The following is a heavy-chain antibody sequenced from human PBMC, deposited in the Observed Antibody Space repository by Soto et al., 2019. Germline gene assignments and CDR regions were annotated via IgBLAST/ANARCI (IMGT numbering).Heavy chain of an antibody. J-gene: IGHJ4*02. CDR3: AHSLAASNYVDYDPINTFAS. V-gene: IGHV2-5*02. CDR2: IYWDDDK. Sequence: QITLKESGPTLVKPTQTLTLTCTFSGFSLSTSGVGVGWIRQPPGKALEWLALIYWDDDKRYSPSLKSRLTIPKSTSKTPVAPTMTTMAPVHTATYSCAHSLAASNYVDYDPINTFASWGPGTLFTFSS. CDR1: GFSLSTSGVG. D-gene: IGHD4-17*01.